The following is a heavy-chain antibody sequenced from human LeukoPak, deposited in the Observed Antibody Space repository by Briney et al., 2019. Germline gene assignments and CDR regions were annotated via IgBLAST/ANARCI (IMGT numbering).Heavy chain of an antibody. J-gene: IGHJ4*02. CDR2: VSAYNGNT. CDR1: GYTFTTYG. D-gene: IGHD3-10*01. Sequence: ASVEVSCKASGYTFTTYGISWVRQAPGQGLEWMGWVSAYNGNTNYAQKLQGRVTMTTDTSANTAYMELGSLRSDDTAVYYCATEGVTMVRGVIIRGGYFDYWGQGTLVTVSS. CDR3: ATEGVTMVRGVIIRGGYFDY. V-gene: IGHV1-18*01.